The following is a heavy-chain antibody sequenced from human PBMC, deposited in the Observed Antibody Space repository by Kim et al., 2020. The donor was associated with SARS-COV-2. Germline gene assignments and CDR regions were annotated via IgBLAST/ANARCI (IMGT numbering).Heavy chain of an antibody. CDR2: ISAYNGNT. J-gene: IGHJ6*02. CDR1: GYTFTSYG. V-gene: IGHV1-18*04. Sequence: ASVKVSCKASGYTFTSYGISWVRQAPGQGLEWMGWISAYNGNTHYAQKLQGRVTMTTDTSTSTAYMELRSLRSDDTAVYYCARQVCGGDCYSWEYYYGMDVWGQGATVTVSS. D-gene: IGHD2-21*02. CDR3: ARQVCGGDCYSWEYYYGMDV.